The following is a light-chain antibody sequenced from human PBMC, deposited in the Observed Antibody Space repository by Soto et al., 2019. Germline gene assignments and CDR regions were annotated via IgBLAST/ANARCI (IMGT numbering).Light chain of an antibody. CDR2: DVN. J-gene: IGLJ2*01. CDR3: TSYASGSSHVV. V-gene: IGLV2-14*01. CDR1: SSDIGGYDY. Sequence: QSALTQPASVSGSPGQSITLSCTGTSSDIGGYDYVSWYQRHRGKAPKLIIYDVNNRPSGVSNRFSGSKSGNTASLTISGLQAEDEADYYCTSYASGSSHVVFGGGTQLTVL.